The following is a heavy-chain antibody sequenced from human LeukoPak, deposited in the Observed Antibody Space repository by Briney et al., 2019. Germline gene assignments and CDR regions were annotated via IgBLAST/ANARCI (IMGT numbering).Heavy chain of an antibody. D-gene: IGHD3-10*01. CDR3: ASGGISLVRGVTRADAFDI. J-gene: IGHJ3*02. Sequence: SQTPSLTCAISGDSVSSNSAAWNWIRQSPSRGLEWLGRTYYRSKWYNDYAVSVKSRITINPDTSKNQFSLQLNSVTPEDTAVYYCASGGISLVRGVTRADAFDIWGQGTMVTVSS. CDR2: TYYRSKWYN. V-gene: IGHV6-1*01. CDR1: GDSVSSNSAA.